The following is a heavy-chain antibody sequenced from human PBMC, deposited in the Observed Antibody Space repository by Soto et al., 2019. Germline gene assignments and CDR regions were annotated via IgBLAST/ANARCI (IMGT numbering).Heavy chain of an antibody. CDR2: IWYDGSNK. D-gene: IGHD6-13*01. CDR1: GFTFSSYG. V-gene: IGHV3-33*01. CDR3: ARDPGYSSSWPDY. J-gene: IGHJ4*02. Sequence: GGSLRLSCAASGFTFSSYGMHWVRQAPVKGLEWVAVIWYDGSNKYYADSVKGRFTISRDNSKNTLYLQMNSLRAEDTAVYYCARDPGYSSSWPDYWGQGTLVTVSS.